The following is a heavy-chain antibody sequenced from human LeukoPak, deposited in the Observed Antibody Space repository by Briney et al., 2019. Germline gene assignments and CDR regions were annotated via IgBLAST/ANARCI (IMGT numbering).Heavy chain of an antibody. V-gene: IGHV1-8*01. CDR1: GYTFTSYD. J-gene: IGHJ5*02. D-gene: IGHD6-13*01. CDR2: MNPNSGNT. Sequence: ASVKVSCKASGYTFTSYDINWVRQASGQGLEWMGWMNPNSGNTGYAQKFQGRVTMTRDTSISTAYMELSRLRSDDTAVYYCARVRYSSTWFDPWGQGTLVTVSS. CDR3: ARVRYSSTWFDP.